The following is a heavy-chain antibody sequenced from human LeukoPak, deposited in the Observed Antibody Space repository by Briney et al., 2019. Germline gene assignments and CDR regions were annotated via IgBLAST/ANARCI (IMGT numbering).Heavy chain of an antibody. V-gene: IGHV1-69*08. Sequence: SVKVSCKASGGTFSSYTISWVRQAPGQGLEWMGMIIPILGRANYAQKFQGRVTMTADKSTSTAYMELSSLRSADTAVYYCARDTAAGSTDYWGQGTLVTVSS. J-gene: IGHJ4*02. CDR3: ARDTAAGSTDY. CDR1: GGTFSSYT. D-gene: IGHD6-13*01. CDR2: IIPILGRA.